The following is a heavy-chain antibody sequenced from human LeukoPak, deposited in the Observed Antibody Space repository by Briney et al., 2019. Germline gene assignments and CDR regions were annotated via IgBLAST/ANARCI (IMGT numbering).Heavy chain of an antibody. CDR1: GFSFSTYA. Sequence: GGSLRLSCAASGFSFSTYAMHWVRQSPGKGLEWVSAISGSGGSTYYADSVKGRFTISRDNSKNTLYLQMNSLRAEDTAVYYCAKLPPYYMDVWGKGTTVTISS. J-gene: IGHJ6*03. V-gene: IGHV3-23*01. CDR3: AKLPPYYMDV. CDR2: ISGSGGST.